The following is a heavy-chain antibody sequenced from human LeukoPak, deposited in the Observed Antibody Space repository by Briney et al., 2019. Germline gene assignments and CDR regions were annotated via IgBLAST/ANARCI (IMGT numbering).Heavy chain of an antibody. Sequence: GESLKISCKGSGYSFTSYWIGWVRQMPGKGLERMGIIYPGDSDTRYSPSFQGQVTISADKSISTAYLQWSSLKASDTAMYYCARRKYDILTGYYMGTDYWGQGTLVTVSS. D-gene: IGHD3-9*01. J-gene: IGHJ4*02. CDR1: GYSFTSYW. V-gene: IGHV5-51*01. CDR2: IYPGDSDT. CDR3: ARRKYDILTGYYMGTDY.